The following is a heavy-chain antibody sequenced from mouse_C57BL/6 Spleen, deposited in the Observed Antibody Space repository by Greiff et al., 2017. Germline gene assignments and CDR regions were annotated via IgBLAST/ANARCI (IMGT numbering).Heavy chain of an antibody. CDR2: IRSKSNNYAT. D-gene: IGHD2-3*01. Sequence: EVQGVESGGGLVQPKGSLKLSCAASGFSFNTYAMNWVRQAPGKGLEWVARIRSKSNNYATYYADSVKDRFTISRDDSESMLYLQMNNLKTEDTAMYYCVRPLDGYYYFDVWGTGTTVTVSS. CDR1: GFSFNTYA. J-gene: IGHJ1*03. CDR3: VRPLDGYYYFDV. V-gene: IGHV10-1*01.